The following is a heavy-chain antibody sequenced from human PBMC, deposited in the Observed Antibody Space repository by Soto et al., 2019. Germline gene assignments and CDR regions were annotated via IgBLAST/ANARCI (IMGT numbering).Heavy chain of an antibody. CDR3: GGGWDGGY. CDR2: ISAHNGNT. J-gene: IGHJ4*02. D-gene: IGHD1-26*01. Sequence: QVHLVQSGAEVKKPGASVKVSCKASGYTFTSYGITWVRQAPGQGLEWMGWISAHNGNTDYAQKLQGRVIVTRNTSPDTGHLELRRLKSDDTAGDYCGGGWDGGYWGQGALVTVSS. CDR1: GYTFTSYG. V-gene: IGHV1-18*01.